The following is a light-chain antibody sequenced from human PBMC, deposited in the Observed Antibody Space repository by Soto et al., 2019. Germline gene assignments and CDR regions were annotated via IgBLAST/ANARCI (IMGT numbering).Light chain of an antibody. J-gene: IGLJ1*01. CDR1: NIGGKS. V-gene: IGLV3-21*02. Sequence: SYELTQPPSVSVAPGQTARTTCGGNNIGGKSVHWYQQRPGQAPALVVYDDTDRPSGIPERFSGSNSGNTATLTISRVEAGDEADYYCQVWDSGSDYVFGNGTKVTVL. CDR3: QVWDSGSDYV. CDR2: DDT.